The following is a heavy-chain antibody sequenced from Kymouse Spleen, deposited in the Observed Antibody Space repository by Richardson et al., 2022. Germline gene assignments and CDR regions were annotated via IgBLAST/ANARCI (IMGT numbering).Heavy chain of an antibody. Sequence: EVQLVESGGGLVQPGGSLRLSCAASGFTFSSYDMHWVRQATGKGLEWVSAIGTAGDTYYPGSVKGRFTISRENAKNSLYLQMNSLRAGDTAVYYCARVDLTGDYYYGMDVWGQGTTVTVSS. CDR1: GFTFSSYD. CDR3: ARVDLTGDYYYGMDV. D-gene: IGHD7-27*02. CDR2: IGTAGDT. J-gene: IGHJ6*02. V-gene: IGHV3-13*01.